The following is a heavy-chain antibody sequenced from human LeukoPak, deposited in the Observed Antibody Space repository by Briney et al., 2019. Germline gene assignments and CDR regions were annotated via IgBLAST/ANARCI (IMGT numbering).Heavy chain of an antibody. CDR3: ARDSGFD. Sequence: GGSLRLSCAASGFTFSSYAMSWVRQAPGKGLDWVAVISHDGSSKYNADSVKGRFTISRDNSKNTLYLQMNSLRTEDTAVYYCARDSGFDWGQGTLVTVSS. V-gene: IGHV3-30*04. CDR2: ISHDGSSK. D-gene: IGHD3-10*01. CDR1: GFTFSSYA. J-gene: IGHJ4*02.